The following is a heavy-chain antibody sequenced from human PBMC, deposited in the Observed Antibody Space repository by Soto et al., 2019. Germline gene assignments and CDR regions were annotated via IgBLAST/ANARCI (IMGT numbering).Heavy chain of an antibody. CDR3: ARDNPRSSGWDV. CDR2: LSSSSSTI. Sequence: EVQLGESGGGLVQPGGSLRLSCEASGFTLSSYSMNWARQAPGQGLEWVSYLSSSSSTIYYAASVKGRFTISRDNAKNSLYLQMNSLRDADTAVYYCARDNPRSSGWDVWGQGTTVTVSS. V-gene: IGHV3-48*02. J-gene: IGHJ6*02. CDR1: GFTLSSYS.